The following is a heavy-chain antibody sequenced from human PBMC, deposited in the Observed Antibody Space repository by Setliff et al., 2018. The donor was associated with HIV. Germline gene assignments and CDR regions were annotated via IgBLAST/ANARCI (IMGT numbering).Heavy chain of an antibody. CDR3: ASLDGHNSGYFDY. Sequence: ASETLSLTCTVSGGSISSYYWSWIRQPPGKGLEWIGYIYTSGSTNYNPSLKSRVTISVDTSKNQFSLKLSSVAAADTAVYYCASLDGHNSGYFDYWGQGTLVTVSS. CDR2: IYTSGST. V-gene: IGHV4-4*09. CDR1: GGSISSYY. D-gene: IGHD3-10*01. J-gene: IGHJ4*02.